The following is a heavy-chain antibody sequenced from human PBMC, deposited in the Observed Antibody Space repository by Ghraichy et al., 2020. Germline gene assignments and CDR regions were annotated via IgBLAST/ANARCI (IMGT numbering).Heavy chain of an antibody. Sequence: GGSLRLSYAASGLIFGSYWMTWVRQAPGKGLEWVANINQDGREKYYVASVKGRFTISRDNAKNSLYLQMNGLRAEDTAFYYCSSGDTFDIWGQGTMVAVSS. V-gene: IGHV3-7*03. CDR3: SSGDTFDI. D-gene: IGHD3-10*01. CDR1: GLIFGSYW. J-gene: IGHJ3*02. CDR2: INQDGREK.